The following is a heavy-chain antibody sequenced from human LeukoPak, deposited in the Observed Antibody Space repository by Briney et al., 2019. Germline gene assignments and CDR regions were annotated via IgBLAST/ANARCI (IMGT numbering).Heavy chain of an antibody. D-gene: IGHD5-18*01. V-gene: IGHV1-46*01. CDR3: ARGGLYSYGPFDF. CDR2: IDPSGGST. CDR1: GYTYTSYF. J-gene: IGHJ4*02. Sequence: ASVKVSCKTSGYTYTSYFLHWVRQAPGQGLEWMGRIDPSGGSTNSAQNFRDRVIMTADTSTSTVYMELSSLISEDTAVYYCARGGLYSYGPFDFWGQGTLVTVSS.